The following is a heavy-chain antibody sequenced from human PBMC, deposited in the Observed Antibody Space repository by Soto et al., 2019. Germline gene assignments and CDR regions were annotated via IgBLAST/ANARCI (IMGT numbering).Heavy chain of an antibody. CDR2: SSNSGSAF. D-gene: IGHD2-15*01. Sequence: GGSLRLSCVASGITFSDYYMSWIRQAPGKGLEWVSVSSNSGSAFYYADSVKGRFTISRDNAKNSLFLQMNSLRAEDTAVYYCAGSKGYSSGDGYYYVSAWGQGTLVTVSS. V-gene: IGHV3-11*01. J-gene: IGHJ5*02. CDR3: AGSKGYSSGDGYYYVSA. CDR1: GITFSDYY.